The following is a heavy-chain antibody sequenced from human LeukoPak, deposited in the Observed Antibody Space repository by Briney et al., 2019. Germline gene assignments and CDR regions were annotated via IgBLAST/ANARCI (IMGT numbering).Heavy chain of an antibody. D-gene: IGHD2-2*01. CDR2: INHSGST. V-gene: IGHV4-34*01. CDR3: ATRAYCSSTSCYSSDY. Sequence: SETLSLTCTVSGGSISSYYWSWIRQPPGKGLEWIGEINHSGSTNYNPSLKSRVTISVDTSKNQFSLKLSSVTAADTAVYYCATRAYCSSTSCYSSDYWGQGTLVTVSS. J-gene: IGHJ4*02. CDR1: GGSISSYY.